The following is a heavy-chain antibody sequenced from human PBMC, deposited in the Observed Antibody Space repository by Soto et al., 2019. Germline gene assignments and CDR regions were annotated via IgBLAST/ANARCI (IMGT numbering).Heavy chain of an antibody. J-gene: IGHJ4*02. CDR2: VSSGGGT. CDR1: GFTFSTYA. Sequence: EVELLESGGGLVQPEGSLRLSCAASGFTFSTYAMGWVRQAPGKGLEWVSVVSSGGGTHYADSVKGRFTVSRDNSQNTLSLQMNSRRADDTAIYFCAKRRGAGGHFDYRGQGALVTVSS. CDR3: AKRRGAGGHFDY. V-gene: IGHV3-23*01. D-gene: IGHD2-15*01.